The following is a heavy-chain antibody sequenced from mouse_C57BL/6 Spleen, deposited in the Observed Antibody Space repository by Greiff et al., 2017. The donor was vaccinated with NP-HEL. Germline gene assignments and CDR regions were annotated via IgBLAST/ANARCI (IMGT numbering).Heavy chain of an antibody. D-gene: IGHD1-1*01. CDR2: ISSGGSYT. Sequence: EVKLVESGGDLVKPGGSLKLSCAASGFTFSSYGMSWVRQTPDKRLEWVATISSGGSYTYYPDSVKGRFTISRDNAKNTLYLRMSSLKSDDTAMYYCARRLLRYDAMDYWGQGTSVTVSS. CDR1: GFTFSSYG. CDR3: ARRLLRYDAMDY. V-gene: IGHV5-6*02. J-gene: IGHJ4*01.